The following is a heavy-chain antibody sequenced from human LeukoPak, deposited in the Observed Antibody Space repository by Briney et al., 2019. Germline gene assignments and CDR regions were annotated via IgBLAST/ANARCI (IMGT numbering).Heavy chain of an antibody. CDR1: GGSISSSSYY. Sequence: PSETLSLTCTVSGGSISSSSYYWGWIRQLPGKGLEWIGSIYYSGSTYYNPSLKSRVTISVDTSKSQFSLKLSSVTAADTAVYYCAFGSAAPFDYWGQGTLVTVSS. CDR3: AFGSAAPFDY. D-gene: IGHD3-10*01. CDR2: IYYSGST. J-gene: IGHJ4*02. V-gene: IGHV4-39*01.